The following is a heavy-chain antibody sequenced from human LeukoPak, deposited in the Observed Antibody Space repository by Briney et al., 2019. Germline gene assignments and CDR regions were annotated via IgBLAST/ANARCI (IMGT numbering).Heavy chain of an antibody. D-gene: IGHD2-2*01. CDR2: ISAYNGNT. J-gene: IGHJ4*02. Sequence: ASVKVSCKTSGYTFTSYGISWVRQAHGQGLEWMGWISAYNGNTDYAQNLQDRVTMTTDTSTSTAYMELRSLRSDDTAVYYCARVGAYCSSSSCFDYWDQGTLVTVSS. CDR1: GYTFTSYG. CDR3: ARVGAYCSSSSCFDY. V-gene: IGHV1-18*01.